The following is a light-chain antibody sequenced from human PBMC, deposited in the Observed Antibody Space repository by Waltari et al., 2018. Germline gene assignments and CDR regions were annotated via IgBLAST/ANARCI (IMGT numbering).Light chain of an antibody. Sequence: DIQMTQSPSTLPASVGERVSMTCRTSQSIDNWLAWYQQKPGKAPKLLIAKTSLLESGVPSRFSGSGSGTEFNLTITTLQPDDFATYYCQQYDNSWTFGQGTKVEIK. V-gene: IGKV1-5*03. J-gene: IGKJ1*01. CDR2: KTS. CDR3: QQYDNSWT. CDR1: QSIDNW.